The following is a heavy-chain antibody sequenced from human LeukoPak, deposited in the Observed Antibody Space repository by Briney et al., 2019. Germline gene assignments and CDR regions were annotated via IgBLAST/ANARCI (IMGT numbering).Heavy chain of an antibody. J-gene: IGHJ3*02. D-gene: IGHD4-23*01. CDR2: ISGSGGST. CDR3: ATHRDYGGNYDAFDI. V-gene: IGHV3-23*01. CDR1: GFTFSSYA. Sequence: GGSLRLSCAASGFTFSSYAMSWVRQAPGKGLEWVSAISGSGGSTYYADSVKGRFTIPRDNSKNTLYLQMNSLRAEDTAVYYCATHRDYGGNYDAFDIWGQGTMVTVSS.